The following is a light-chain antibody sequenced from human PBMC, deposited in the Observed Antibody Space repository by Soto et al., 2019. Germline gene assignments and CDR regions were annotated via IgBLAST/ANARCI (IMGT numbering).Light chain of an antibody. CDR3: KQYHAYPRT. J-gene: IGKJ1*01. Sequence: DIQMTQSPSSLSASVGDRVTITCRASQTISSWLAWYQQKPGKAPKLLIYKASTLKSGVPSRFSGSGSGTEFTLTIRSLQPDDFATYYCKQYHAYPRTFGQGTKVDIK. CDR1: QTISSW. V-gene: IGKV1-5*03. CDR2: KAS.